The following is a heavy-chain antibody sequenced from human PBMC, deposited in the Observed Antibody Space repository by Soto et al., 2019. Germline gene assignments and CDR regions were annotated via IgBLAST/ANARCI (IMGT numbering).Heavy chain of an antibody. J-gene: IGHJ6*02. CDR1: GGTFSSYA. D-gene: IGHD2-2*01. V-gene: IGHV1-69*01. CDR2: IIPIPGTA. Sequence: QVQLVQSGAEVKKPGSSVKVSCKASGGTFSSYAISWVRQAPGQGLEWMGGIIPIPGTANYAQKFQGRVTNTADESTRTADMELCSLRSEHTAVYYCARSQGSSTSLELYYYYYYGMDVWGQGTTVTVSS. CDR3: ARSQGSSTSLELYYYYYYGMDV.